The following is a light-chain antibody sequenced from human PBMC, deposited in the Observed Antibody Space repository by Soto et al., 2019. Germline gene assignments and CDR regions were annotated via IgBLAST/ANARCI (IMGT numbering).Light chain of an antibody. Sequence: QSALTQPASVSGSPGQSIAISCTGTSSDVGAYNYVSWYQQHPGKVPKLVIYDVTNRPSGVSARFSGSTSGNTASLTISGPQAEDEADYYCSSYTSNTNPYVFGTGTKLTVL. CDR2: DVT. V-gene: IGLV2-14*01. J-gene: IGLJ1*01. CDR1: SSDVGAYNY. CDR3: SSYTSNTNPYV.